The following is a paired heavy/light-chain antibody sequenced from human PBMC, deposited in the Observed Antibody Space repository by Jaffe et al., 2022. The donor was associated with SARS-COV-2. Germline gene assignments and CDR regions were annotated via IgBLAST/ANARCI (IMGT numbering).Light chain of an antibody. CDR1: QDISDS. CDR3: QQYDTVPFT. V-gene: IGKV1-33*01. Sequence: DIQMTQSPSSLSASVGDRVTITCQASQDISDSLNWYQQKPGKAPKLLIYDASNLETGVPSRFSGSGSGTEFTFTISSLQPEDIATYYCQQYDTVPFTFGPGTKVKIK. J-gene: IGKJ3*01. CDR2: DAS.
Heavy chain of an antibody. Sequence: EVQLVQSGAEVKKPGESLKISCKASGYTFTNYWIVWVRQLPGKGLECMGILYPGDSDTRYSPSFQGQVTISADKSISTAYLEWRSLKASDTAIYYCARHGSSGYYKGPAGYWGQGTLVTVSS. V-gene: IGHV5-51*01. J-gene: IGHJ4*02. CDR2: LYPGDSDT. CDR3: ARHGSSGYYKGPAGY. CDR1: GYTFTNYW. D-gene: IGHD3-22*01.